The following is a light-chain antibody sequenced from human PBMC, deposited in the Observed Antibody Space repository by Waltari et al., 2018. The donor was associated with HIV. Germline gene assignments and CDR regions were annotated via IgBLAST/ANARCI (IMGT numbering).Light chain of an antibody. CDR3: CSYAGSSTLV. J-gene: IGLJ2*01. V-gene: IGLV2-23*01. CDR1: SRAYGIYHL. CDR2: EGS. Sequence: SALTQPASVSGCPGQSHTISCTGTSRAYGIYHLVSWYQQHPGKAPKLMIYEGSTRPSGFSNRFPGSKSGNTASLTISGLQAEDEADYYCCSYAGSSTLVFGGGTKLTVL.